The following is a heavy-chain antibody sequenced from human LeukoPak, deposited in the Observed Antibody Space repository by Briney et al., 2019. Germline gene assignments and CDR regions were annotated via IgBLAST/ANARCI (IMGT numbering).Heavy chain of an antibody. CDR3: ATASGSWYRYYFDS. J-gene: IGHJ4*02. Sequence: QPGGSLRLSCAASGLTFSSYEMNWVRQAPGKGLERISYISSASNMIYYAESVKGRFTISRDNAKNSLYLQMNSLRAEDTAVYYCATASGSWYRYYFDSWGQGTLVTVSS. D-gene: IGHD6-13*01. V-gene: IGHV3-48*03. CDR1: GLTFSSYE. CDR2: ISSASNMI.